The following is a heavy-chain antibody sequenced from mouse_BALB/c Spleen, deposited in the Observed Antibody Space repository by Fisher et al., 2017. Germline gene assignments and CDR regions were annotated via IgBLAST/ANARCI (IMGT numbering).Heavy chain of an antibody. J-gene: IGHJ4*01. CDR3: ARRPGVPYGNYSDYAMDY. Sequence: RFTISRDNAKNTLYLQMSSLKSEDTALYYCARRPGVPYGNYSDYAMDYWGQGTSVTVSS. D-gene: IGHD2-10*02. V-gene: IGHV5-17*03.